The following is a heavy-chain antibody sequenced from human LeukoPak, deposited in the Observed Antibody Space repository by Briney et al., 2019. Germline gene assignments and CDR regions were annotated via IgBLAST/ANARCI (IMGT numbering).Heavy chain of an antibody. V-gene: IGHV3-74*01. CDR1: GFTFSNYG. CDR3: LRSYDY. CDR2: INSDGTNT. Sequence: GGSLRLSCAASGFTFSNYGMNWVRQAPGKGLVWVSRINSDGTNTNYADSVKGRFTISRDNAKNMVYLQMNSLSADDTAVYYCLRSYDYWGQGTLVTVSS. J-gene: IGHJ4*02.